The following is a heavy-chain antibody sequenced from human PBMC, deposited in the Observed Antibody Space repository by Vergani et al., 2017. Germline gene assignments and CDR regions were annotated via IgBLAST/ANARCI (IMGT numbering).Heavy chain of an antibody. CDR2: IQFDGSNQ. J-gene: IGHJ4*02. V-gene: IGHV3-30*02. CDR1: GYTLSNYD. Sequence: QVQLVESGGGVVQRGGSLRLSCATSGYTLSNYDMQWIRQGAWKGLEFVAFIQFDGSNQYYADSAKGRYTLSRDFSKNTLYLQMNSMRTYDTATYYCAKHFRGWGIDYWGQGTKVIVSS. D-gene: IGHD3-16*01. CDR3: AKHFRGWGIDY.